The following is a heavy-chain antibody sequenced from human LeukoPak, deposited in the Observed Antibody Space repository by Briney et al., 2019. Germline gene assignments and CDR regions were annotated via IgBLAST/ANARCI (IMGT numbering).Heavy chain of an antibody. Sequence: SETLSLTCTVSGGSMDSYHWSWIRQPAGKELEWIGHMYTTGTTRYKSALKSRVSMSIDTSTNQFSLTLSSVTAADTAVYYCARGLRDVRGWYHHDVWGQGTLVTASS. J-gene: IGHJ4*02. CDR1: GGSMDSYH. D-gene: IGHD6-19*01. V-gene: IGHV4-4*07. CDR2: MYTTGTT. CDR3: ARGLRDVRGWYHHDV.